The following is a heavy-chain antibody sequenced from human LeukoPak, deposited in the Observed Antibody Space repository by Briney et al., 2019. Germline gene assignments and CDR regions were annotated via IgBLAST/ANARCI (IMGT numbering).Heavy chain of an antibody. V-gene: IGHV1-8*01. CDR1: GYTFTSYD. CDR2: MNPNSGNT. J-gene: IGHJ4*02. Sequence: VASVKVSCKASGYTFTSYDINWVRQATGQGLEWMGWMNPNSGNTGYAQKFQGRVTMTRNTSISTAYKELSSLRSEDTAVYYCARDKSLRGNWYGNDYWGQGALVTVSS. CDR3: ARDKSLRGNWYGNDY. D-gene: IGHD1-1*01.